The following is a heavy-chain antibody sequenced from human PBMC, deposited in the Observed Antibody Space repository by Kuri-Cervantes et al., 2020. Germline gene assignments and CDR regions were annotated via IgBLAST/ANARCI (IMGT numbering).Heavy chain of an antibody. CDR3: ASRYCRTTSCRLFGLDV. J-gene: IGHJ6*02. V-gene: IGHV1-69*13. CDR2: LFPLFGTV. D-gene: IGHD2-2*01. CDR1: GGTFSSSV. Sequence: SVKVSCKASGGTFSSSVLSWVRQAPGQGLEWMGGLFPLFGTVRYAQKFQGRLTITADQSTNTAYMELSSLRSEDTAVYYRASRYCRTTSCRLFGLDVWGPGTAVTVSS.